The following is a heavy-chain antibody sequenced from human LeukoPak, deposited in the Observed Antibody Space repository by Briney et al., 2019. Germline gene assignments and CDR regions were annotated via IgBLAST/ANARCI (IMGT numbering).Heavy chain of an antibody. CDR3: ARDFRYSSSSIDYYYYGMDV. D-gene: IGHD6-6*01. CDR2: IDSSCRTI. Sequence: PGGSLRLSCAASGFTFSYYEMNWVRQAPGKGLEWVSYIDSSCRTIYYADSVKGRFTISRDNAKNSLYLQMNSLRAEDTAVYYCARDFRYSSSSIDYYYYGMDVWGQGTTVTVSS. J-gene: IGHJ6*02. V-gene: IGHV3-48*03. CDR1: GFTFSYYE.